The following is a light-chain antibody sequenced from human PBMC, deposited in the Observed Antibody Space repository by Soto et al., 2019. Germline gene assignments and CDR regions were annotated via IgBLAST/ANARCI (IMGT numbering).Light chain of an antibody. CDR1: QTVSSY. V-gene: IGKV3-11*01. J-gene: IGKJ4*01. Sequence: EIVLTQSPAILSLSPGERATLSCRTNQTVSSYLAWYQHKSGQAPRLLIYSASKRATDIPARFSGSGSGTDFTLTISSLDPEDFAFYYCQQRDSWPLTFGGGTKV. CDR2: SAS. CDR3: QQRDSWPLT.